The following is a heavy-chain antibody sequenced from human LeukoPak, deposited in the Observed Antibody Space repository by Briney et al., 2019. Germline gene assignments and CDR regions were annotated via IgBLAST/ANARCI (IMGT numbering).Heavy chain of an antibody. J-gene: IGHJ5*02. V-gene: IGHV3-11*01. Sequence: GGSVRLSCAASGLIFSDHYMSRIRQAPGKGLEWVSYISSSGSTIYYADSVKGRFTISRDNAKNSLYLQMNSLRAEDTAFYYCARGGARMVATSSWLDPWGQGTLVTVSS. CDR2: ISSSGSTI. CDR3: ARGGARMVATSSWLDP. CDR1: GLIFSDHY. D-gene: IGHD5-12*01.